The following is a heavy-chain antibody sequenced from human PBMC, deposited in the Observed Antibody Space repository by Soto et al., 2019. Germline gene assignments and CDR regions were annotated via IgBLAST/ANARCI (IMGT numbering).Heavy chain of an antibody. D-gene: IGHD5-18*01. CDR3: AKDTEGDTGYSYGHFDY. Sequence: GGSLRLSCAASGFTFSSYAMSWVRQAPGKGLEWVSAISGSGGSTYYADSVKGRFTISRDNSKNTLYLQMNSLRAEDTAVYYCAKDTEGDTGYSYGHFDYWGQGTLVTVSS. CDR2: ISGSGGST. V-gene: IGHV3-23*01. J-gene: IGHJ4*02. CDR1: GFTFSSYA.